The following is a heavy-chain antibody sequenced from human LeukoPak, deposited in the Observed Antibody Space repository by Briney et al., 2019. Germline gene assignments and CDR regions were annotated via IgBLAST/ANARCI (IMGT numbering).Heavy chain of an antibody. D-gene: IGHD4-17*01. J-gene: IGHJ5*02. Sequence: SETLSLTCTVSGGSISSSSYYWGWIRQPPGKGLEWIGSIYYSGSTYYNPSLKSRVTISVDTSKNQFSLKLSSVTAADTAVYYCARGYGDYHLRWFDPWGQGTLVTVSS. CDR3: ARGYGDYHLRWFDP. CDR2: IYYSGST. CDR1: GGSISSSSYY. V-gene: IGHV4-39*01.